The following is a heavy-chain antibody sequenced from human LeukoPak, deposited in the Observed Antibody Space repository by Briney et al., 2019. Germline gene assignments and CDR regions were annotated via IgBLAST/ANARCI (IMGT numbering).Heavy chain of an antibody. CDR3: AKAPETRYQLLDY. CDR2: ISGSGGST. D-gene: IGHD2-2*01. Sequence: GGSLRLSCAASGFTFSSYAMNWVRQAPGKGLEWVSDISGSGGSTYYADSVKGRFTISRDNSKNTLYLQMNSLRAEDTAVYYCAKAPETRYQLLDYWGQGTLVTVSS. J-gene: IGHJ4*02. V-gene: IGHV3-23*01. CDR1: GFTFSSYA.